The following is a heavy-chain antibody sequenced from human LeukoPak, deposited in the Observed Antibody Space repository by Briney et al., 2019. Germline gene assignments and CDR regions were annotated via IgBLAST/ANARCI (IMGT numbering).Heavy chain of an antibody. V-gene: IGHV3-7*01. CDR2: IKQDGSEK. CDR3: ARVGLRVGATSFDY. CDR1: GFTVSSNY. J-gene: IGHJ4*02. Sequence: PGGSLRLSCAASGFTVSSNYMSWVRQAPGKGLEWVANIKQDGSEKYYVDSVKGRFTISRDNAKNSLYLQMNSLRAEDTAVYYCARVGLRVGATSFDYWGQGTLVTVSS. D-gene: IGHD1-26*01.